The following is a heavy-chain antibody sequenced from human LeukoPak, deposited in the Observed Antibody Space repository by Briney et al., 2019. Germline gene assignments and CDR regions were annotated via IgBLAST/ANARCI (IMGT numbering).Heavy chain of an antibody. V-gene: IGHV1-24*01. CDR3: ARQFRGVDYYYYYGMDV. D-gene: IGHD3-10*01. Sequence: ASVKVSFTVSGYTLTELSMHWVRQAPGKGLEWMGGFDPEDGETIYAQKFQGRVTMTEDTSTDTAYMELSSLRSEDTAVYYCARQFRGVDYYYYYGMDVWGQGTTVTVSS. CDR2: FDPEDGET. J-gene: IGHJ6*02. CDR1: GYTLTELS.